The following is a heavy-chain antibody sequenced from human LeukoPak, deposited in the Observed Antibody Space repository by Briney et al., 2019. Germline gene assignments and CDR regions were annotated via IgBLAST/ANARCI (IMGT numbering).Heavy chain of an antibody. V-gene: IGHV4-34*01. CDR1: GGSFSGYY. CDR3: ARVLGYCSSTSCYNRNWFDP. D-gene: IGHD2-2*02. Sequence: SETLSLTCAVYGGSFSGYYWSWIRQPPGKGLEWIGEINHSGSTNYNPSLKSRVTISVDTSKNQFSLKLSSVTAADTAVYYCARVLGYCSSTSCYNRNWFDPWGRGTLVTVSS. CDR2: INHSGST. J-gene: IGHJ5*02.